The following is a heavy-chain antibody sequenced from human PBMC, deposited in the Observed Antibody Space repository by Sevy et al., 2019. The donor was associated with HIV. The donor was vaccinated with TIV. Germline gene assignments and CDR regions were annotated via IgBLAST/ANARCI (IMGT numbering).Heavy chain of an antibody. Sequence: GGSLRLSCAASGLTFTNAWMGWVRQAPGQGLEWVANIRQDGNELYYADSVKGRFTISRDNAKESLFLQMTNLRVEDTAIYYCARRYFDLWGQGTLVTVSS. J-gene: IGHJ4*02. CDR3: ARRYFDL. CDR2: IRQDGNEL. V-gene: IGHV3-7*01. CDR1: GLTFTNAW.